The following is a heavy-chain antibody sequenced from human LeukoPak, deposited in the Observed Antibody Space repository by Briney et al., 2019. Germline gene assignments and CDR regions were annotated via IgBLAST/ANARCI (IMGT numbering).Heavy chain of an antibody. D-gene: IGHD6-6*01. CDR1: GFTFSSYA. V-gene: IGHV3-23*01. CDR3: AKERGYSSSSGGSWFDP. J-gene: IGHJ5*02. Sequence: SGGSLRLSCAASGFTFSSYAMSWVRQAPGKGLEWVSAISGSGGSTYYADSVKGRFTISRDNSKNTLYLQMNSLRAEDTAVYYCAKERGYSSSSGGSWFDPWGQGTLDTVSS. CDR2: ISGSGGST.